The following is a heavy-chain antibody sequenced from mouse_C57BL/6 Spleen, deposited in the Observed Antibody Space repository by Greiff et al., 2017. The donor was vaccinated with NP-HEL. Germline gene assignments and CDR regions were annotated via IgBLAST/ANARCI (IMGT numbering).Heavy chain of an antibody. D-gene: IGHD4-1*01. CDR3: AREDLGREYAMEY. CDR1: GYTFTDYY. Sequence: QVQLQQSGAELVRPGASVKLSCKASGYTFTDYYINWVKQRPGQGLEWIARIYPGSGNTYYNEQFKDKATLTAEKSSSTAYMQLSSLTSEDSAVYFCAREDLGREYAMEYWGQGTSVTVSS. V-gene: IGHV1-76*01. J-gene: IGHJ4*01. CDR2: IYPGSGNT.